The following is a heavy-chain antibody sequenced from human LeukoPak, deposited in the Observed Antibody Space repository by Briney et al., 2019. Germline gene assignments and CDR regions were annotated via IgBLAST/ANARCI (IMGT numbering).Heavy chain of an antibody. Sequence: GESLKISCNGSGYSFTYYWIGWVRQMPGKGLEWMGIIYPGDSDTRYRPSFQGQVTISVDKSISTAYLQCSSLKASDTAMYYCARQDGNSKYYFDYWGQGTLVTVSS. CDR2: IYPGDSDT. CDR3: ARQDGNSKYYFDY. J-gene: IGHJ4*02. V-gene: IGHV5-51*01. D-gene: IGHD1-1*01. CDR1: GYSFTYYW.